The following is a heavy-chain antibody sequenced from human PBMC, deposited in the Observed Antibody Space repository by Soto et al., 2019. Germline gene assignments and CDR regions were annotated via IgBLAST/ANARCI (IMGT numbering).Heavy chain of an antibody. CDR1: GGSISSYY. V-gene: IGHV4-59*01. Sequence: QVQLQESGPGLVKPSETLSLTCTVSGGSISSYYWSWIRQPPGKGLEWIWSIYYSGSTNYSPSLKSRVTISVDTSKNQFSLKLSSVTAADTAVYYCARTYGDYVFDYWGQGTLVTVSS. CDR3: ARTYGDYVFDY. CDR2: IYYSGST. D-gene: IGHD4-17*01. J-gene: IGHJ4*02.